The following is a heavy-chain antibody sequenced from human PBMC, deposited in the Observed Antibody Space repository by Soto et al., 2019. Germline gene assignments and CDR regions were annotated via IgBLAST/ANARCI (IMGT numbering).Heavy chain of an antibody. CDR1: GFSLSDFS. CDR3: ANSFGDSHLES. CDR2: ISSSSGTI. Sequence: QLVESGGDLVQPGGSLRLSCSASGFSLSDFSINWVRQAPGKGLVWISYISSSSGTIYYADSVRGRFTISRDNVKGSVFLQMNSLRHQDTALYYCANSFGDSHLESWGQGTRVTVSS. V-gene: IGHV3-48*02. J-gene: IGHJ5*02. D-gene: IGHD3-3*01.